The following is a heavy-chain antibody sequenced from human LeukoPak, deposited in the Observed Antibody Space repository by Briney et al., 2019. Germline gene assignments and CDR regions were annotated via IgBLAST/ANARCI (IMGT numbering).Heavy chain of an antibody. D-gene: IGHD3-16*01. V-gene: IGHV3-7*01. J-gene: IGHJ6*03. Sequence: GGSLRLSCAASGFTFSSYWMSWVRQAPGKGLEWVANIKQDGSEKYYVDSVKGRFTISRDNAKNSLYMQMISLRAEDTAVYYCARVMSASVWRSYGSYYYYYYMDIWGKGTTVTVSS. CDR3: ARVMSASVWRSYGSYYYYYYMDI. CDR2: IKQDGSEK. CDR1: GFTFSSYW.